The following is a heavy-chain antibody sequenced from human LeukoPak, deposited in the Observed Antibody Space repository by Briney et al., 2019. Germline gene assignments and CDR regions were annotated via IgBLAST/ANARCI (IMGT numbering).Heavy chain of an antibody. Sequence: SDTLSLTCTVSGGSISSYYWRWIRQPPGKGLEWIGYIYYSGSTNYNPSLKSRVTISVDTSKNQFSLKLSSVTAADTAVYYCARASWGVFAYWEQGTLVTVSS. CDR3: ARASWGVFAY. D-gene: IGHD3-16*01. V-gene: IGHV4-59*07. CDR2: IYYSGST. CDR1: GGSISSYY. J-gene: IGHJ4*02.